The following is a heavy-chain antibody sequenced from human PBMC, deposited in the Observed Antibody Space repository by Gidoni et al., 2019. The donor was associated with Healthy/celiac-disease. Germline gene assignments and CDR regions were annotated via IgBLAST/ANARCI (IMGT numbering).Heavy chain of an antibody. CDR2: ISSSSSTI. V-gene: IGHV3-48*01. D-gene: IGHD3-9*01. J-gene: IGHJ4*02. Sequence: EVQLVESGGGLVQPGGSLRLSCAASGFTFSSYSMNWVRQAPGKGLEWVSYISSSSSTIYYADSVKGRFTISRDNAKNSLYLQMNSLRAEDTAVYYCARNFYYDILTGYQPYYFDYWGQGTLVTVSS. CDR1: GFTFSSYS. CDR3: ARNFYYDILTGYQPYYFDY.